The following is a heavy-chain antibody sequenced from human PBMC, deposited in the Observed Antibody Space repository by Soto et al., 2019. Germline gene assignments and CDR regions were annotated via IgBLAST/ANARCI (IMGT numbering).Heavy chain of an antibody. V-gene: IGHV3-23*01. Sequence: EVQLLESGGGLVQPGGSLRLSCAASGFTFSSYAMSWVRQAPGKGLEWVSAISGSGGSTSYADSVKGRFTISRDNSKNTLYLQMNSLRAEDTAVYYCAKHGRRGIAVAVQKEYFDYWGQGTLVTVSS. CDR2: ISGSGGST. J-gene: IGHJ4*02. D-gene: IGHD6-19*01. CDR1: GFTFSSYA. CDR3: AKHGRRGIAVAVQKEYFDY.